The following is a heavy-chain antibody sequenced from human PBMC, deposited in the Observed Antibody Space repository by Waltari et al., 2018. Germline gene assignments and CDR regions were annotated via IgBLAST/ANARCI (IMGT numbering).Heavy chain of an antibody. V-gene: IGHV1-69-2*01. CDR2: GDPEDGET. CDR3: ATGGERGSYREGEY. Sequence: EVQLVQSGAEVKKPGATVKISCKASGYTFTDYYMHWVPQAPGKGLEWMGRGDPEDGETIYADKFQGRVKITADTSTDQEDMELRSLRCEEKAVSEVATGGERGSYREGEYGGQGTRVNVYS. J-gene: IGHJ4*02. D-gene: IGHD1-26*01. CDR1: GYTFTDYY.